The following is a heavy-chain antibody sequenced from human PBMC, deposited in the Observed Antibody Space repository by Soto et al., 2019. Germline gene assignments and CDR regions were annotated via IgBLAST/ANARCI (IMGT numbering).Heavy chain of an antibody. V-gene: IGHV4-4*02. Sequence: SETLSLTCAISGDSINSSHSWTWVRQPPGKGLEWIGEAHHGGTNSNPSLKTRVTILLDKSKNQFSLKLNSVTAADTAIYYCARERVSWFGDLLPLGLDVWRQGTMVTVSS. D-gene: IGHD3-10*01. J-gene: IGHJ6*02. CDR1: GDSINSSHS. CDR3: ARERVSWFGDLLPLGLDV. CDR2: AHHGGT.